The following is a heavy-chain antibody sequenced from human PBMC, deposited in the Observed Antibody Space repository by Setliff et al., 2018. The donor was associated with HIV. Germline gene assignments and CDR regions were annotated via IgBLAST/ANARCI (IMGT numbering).Heavy chain of an antibody. Sequence: QPGGSLRLSCAASGFTVSSNYMSWVRQAPGKGLEWVSLIYSGGDTYYADSVKGRFTISRDNSKNMLYLQMNNLRADDTAVYYCAREPCSGGSCYSGYFDYWGQGTLVTVSS. CDR1: GFTVSSNY. CDR3: AREPCSGGSCYSGYFDY. D-gene: IGHD2-15*01. CDR2: IYSGGDT. V-gene: IGHV3-66*02. J-gene: IGHJ4*02.